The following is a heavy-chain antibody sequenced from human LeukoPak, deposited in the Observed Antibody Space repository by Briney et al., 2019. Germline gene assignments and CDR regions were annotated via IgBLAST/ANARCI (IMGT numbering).Heavy chain of an antibody. Sequence: ASVKVSCKASGGTFSSYAISWVRQAPGKGLEGMGGFDPEDGETIYAQKFQGRVTMTEDTSTDTAYMELSSLRSEDTAVYYCATVWYGGRRDYWGQGTLVTVSS. J-gene: IGHJ4*02. CDR2: FDPEDGET. CDR1: GGTFSSYA. D-gene: IGHD4-23*01. V-gene: IGHV1-24*01. CDR3: ATVWYGGRRDY.